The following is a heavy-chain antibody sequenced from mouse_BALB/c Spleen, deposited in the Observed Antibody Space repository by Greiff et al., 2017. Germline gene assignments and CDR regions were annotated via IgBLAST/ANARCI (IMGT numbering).Heavy chain of an antibody. J-gene: IGHJ4*01. V-gene: IGHV1-5*01. D-gene: IGHD2-1*01. CDR1: GYTFTSYW. CDR3: TRLGGNYYYAMDY. CDR2: IYPGNSDT. Sequence: EVKLQESGTVLARPGASVKMSCKASGYTFTSYWMHWVKQRPGQGLEWIGAIYPGNSDTSYNQKFKGKAKLTAVTSTSTAYMELSSLTNEDSAVYYCTRLGGNYYYAMDYWGQGTSVTVSS.